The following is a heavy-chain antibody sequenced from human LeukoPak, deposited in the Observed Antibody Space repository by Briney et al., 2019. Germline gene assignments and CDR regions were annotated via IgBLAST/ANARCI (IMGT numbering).Heavy chain of an antibody. J-gene: IGHJ5*02. V-gene: IGHV4-4*07. CDR2: IFHSGDN. CDR1: GDSVTYYY. D-gene: IGHD2-21*02. Sequence: SETLSLTCTVSGDSVTYYYWSWIRQPAGKGLEWIGRIFHSGDNNYNPSLKSRVTMSVDTSKNLVSLNLTSVTAADTAVYYCARGPSGGDAHSWFDPWGQGTLVTVSS. CDR3: ARGPSGGDAHSWFDP.